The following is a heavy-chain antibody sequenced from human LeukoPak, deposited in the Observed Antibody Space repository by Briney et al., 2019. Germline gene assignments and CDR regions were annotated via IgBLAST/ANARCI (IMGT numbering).Heavy chain of an antibody. CDR3: ARPCGGAWYFDL. V-gene: IGHV4-39*01. CDR1: GGSISSSSYY. D-gene: IGHD2-21*01. J-gene: IGHJ2*01. CDR2: IYYSGST. Sequence: SETLSLTCTVSGGSISSSSYYWGWIRQPPGKGLEWIGSIYYSGSTYYNPSLKSRVTISVDTSKNQFSLKLSSVTAADTAVYHCARPCGGAWYFDLWGRGTLVTVSS.